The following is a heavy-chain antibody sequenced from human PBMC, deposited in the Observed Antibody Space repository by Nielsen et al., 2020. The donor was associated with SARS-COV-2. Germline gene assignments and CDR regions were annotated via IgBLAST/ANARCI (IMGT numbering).Heavy chain of an antibody. D-gene: IGHD1-7*01. J-gene: IGHJ4*02. CDR3: ARVGVELGSFDY. V-gene: IGHV4-31*03. Sequence: SETLSLTCTVSGGSISSGGYYWSWIRQHPGKGLEWIGYIYYSGSTYYNPSLKSRVTISVDTSKNQFSLKLSSVTAADTAVYYCARVGVELGSFDYWGQGTLVTVSS. CDR2: IYYSGST. CDR1: GGSISSGGYY.